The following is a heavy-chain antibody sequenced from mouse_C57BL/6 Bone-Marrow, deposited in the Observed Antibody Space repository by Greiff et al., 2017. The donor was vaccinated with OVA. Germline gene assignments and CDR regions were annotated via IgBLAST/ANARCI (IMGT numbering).Heavy chain of an antibody. CDR3: ARWGDYDSWFAY. V-gene: IGHV1-82*01. J-gene: IGHJ3*01. Sequence: QVQLKESGPELVKPGASVKISCKASGYAFSSSWMNWVKQRPGKGLEWIGRIYPGDGDTNYNGKFKGKATLTADKSSSTAYMQLSSLTSEDSAVYYCARWGDYDSWFAYWGQGTLVTVSA. CDR2: IYPGDGDT. CDR1: GYAFSSSW. D-gene: IGHD2-4*01.